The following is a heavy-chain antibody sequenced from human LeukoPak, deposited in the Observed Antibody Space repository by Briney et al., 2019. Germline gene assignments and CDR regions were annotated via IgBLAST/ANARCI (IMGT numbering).Heavy chain of an antibody. J-gene: IGHJ5*02. V-gene: IGHV3-23*01. CDR3: ARDRAALQDWVEFDP. Sequence: PGGSLRLSCAASGFIFSSYAMSWVRQAPGKGLEWVGLIRDSGEAFYADFVRGRFAISRGESENTLYLQMNSLRVEDTAVYFCARDRAALQDWVEFDPWGQGTPVIVSS. CDR2: IRDSGEA. CDR1: GFIFSSYA. D-gene: IGHD3/OR15-3a*01.